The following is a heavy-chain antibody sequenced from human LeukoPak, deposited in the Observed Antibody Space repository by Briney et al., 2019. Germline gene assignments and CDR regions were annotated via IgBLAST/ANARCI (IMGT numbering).Heavy chain of an antibody. J-gene: IGHJ3*02. CDR2: SYYSGST. Sequence: SETLSLTCTVSGGSISSYYWSWIRQPPGKGLEWIGHSYYSGSTNYNPSLKSRVTISVDTSKNQFSLKLSSVTAADTAVYYCARHQSSTIFGATPYAFDIWGQGTMVTVSS. CDR3: ARHQSSTIFGATPYAFDI. V-gene: IGHV4-59*08. CDR1: GGSISSYY. D-gene: IGHD3-3*01.